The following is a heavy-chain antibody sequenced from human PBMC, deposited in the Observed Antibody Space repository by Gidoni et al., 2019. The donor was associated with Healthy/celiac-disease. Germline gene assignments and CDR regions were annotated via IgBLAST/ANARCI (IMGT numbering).Heavy chain of an antibody. J-gene: IGHJ6*02. CDR2: IYSGGST. CDR1: GFTVSSNY. Sequence: EVQLVESGGGLVQPGGSLRLSCAASGFTVSSNYMRWVRQAPGKGLEWVSVIYSGGSTYYADSVKGRFTISRDNSKNTLYLQMNSLRAEDTAVYYCARAYGSGSYFDDYYYYGMDVWGQGTTVTVSS. CDR3: ARAYGSGSYFDDYYYYGMDV. V-gene: IGHV3-66*02. D-gene: IGHD3-10*01.